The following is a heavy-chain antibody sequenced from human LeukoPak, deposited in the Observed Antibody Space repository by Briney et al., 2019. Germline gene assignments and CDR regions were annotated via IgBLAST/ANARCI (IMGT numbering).Heavy chain of an antibody. CDR1: GYSFTSYW. Sequence: GQPLKISCKGSGYSFTSYWIGWVRQIPGKGLEWMGIIYPGDSETRNSPSFQGQVTISADKSIRTAYLQWSSLKASDTAMYYCARLVMPCDYYGSGSYYNYFDYWGQGTLVTVSS. D-gene: IGHD3-10*01. CDR2: IYPGDSET. V-gene: IGHV5-51*01. J-gene: IGHJ4*02. CDR3: ARLVMPCDYYGSGSYYNYFDY.